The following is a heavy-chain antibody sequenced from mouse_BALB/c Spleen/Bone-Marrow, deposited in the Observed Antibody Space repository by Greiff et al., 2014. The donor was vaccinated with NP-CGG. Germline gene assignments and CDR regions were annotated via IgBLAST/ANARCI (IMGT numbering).Heavy chain of an antibody. CDR2: ISSGGGYT. J-gene: IGHJ4*01. Sequence: EVMLVESGGDLVKPGGSLKLSCAASGFTFSTYGMSWVRQTPDKRLEWVATISSGGGYTYYPDSMKGRFTISRDNANNTLYLQMSSLKSEDTAMYYCTRQRNWDHYAMDYWGQGTSVTVSS. V-gene: IGHV5-6*01. CDR3: TRQRNWDHYAMDY. D-gene: IGHD4-1*01. CDR1: GFTFSTYG.